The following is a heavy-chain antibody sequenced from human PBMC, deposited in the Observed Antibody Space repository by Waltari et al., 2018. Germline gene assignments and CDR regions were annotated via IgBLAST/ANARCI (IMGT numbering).Heavy chain of an antibody. CDR2: IGSSSSFM. J-gene: IGHJ6*02. Sequence: EVQLVESGGGLVKPGGSLRLSCVASGLKFSAYAMNWVRQAPGKGLEWVSSIGSSSSFMDYADSVRGRFTVSRDNAKNTLYLQMDTLRAEDTAVYYCAREGAEQWVVEDYGMDVWGQGTTVTVSS. V-gene: IGHV3-21*02. D-gene: IGHD6-19*01. CDR3: AREGAEQWVVEDYGMDV. CDR1: GLKFSAYA.